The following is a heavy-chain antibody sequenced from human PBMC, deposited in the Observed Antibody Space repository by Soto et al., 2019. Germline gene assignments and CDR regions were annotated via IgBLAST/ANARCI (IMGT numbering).Heavy chain of an antibody. Sequence: GSLRLSCAVSGFTFSTYAMGWVRQAPGKGLEWVSAISGSGGSTYYADSVKGRFTISRDNSKNTLFLQMNSLRAEDTAVYYCARAQDIYSYASSVYWGQGTLVNVSS. CDR1: GFTFSTYA. V-gene: IGHV3-23*01. CDR2: ISGSGGST. CDR3: ARAQDIYSYASSVY. J-gene: IGHJ4*02. D-gene: IGHD5-18*01.